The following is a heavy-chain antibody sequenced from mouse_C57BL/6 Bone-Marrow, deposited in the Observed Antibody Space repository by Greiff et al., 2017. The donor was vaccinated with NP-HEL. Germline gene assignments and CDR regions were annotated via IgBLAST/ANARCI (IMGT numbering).Heavy chain of an antibody. CDR3: AIPRFAY. CDR2: ISSGSSTI. Sequence: VQLKESGGGLVKPGGSLKLSCAASGFTFSDYGMHWVRQAPEKGLEWVAYISSGSSTIYYADTVKGRFTISRDNAKNTLFLQMTSLRSEDTAMYYCAIPRFAYWGQGTLVTVSA. CDR1: GFTFSDYG. V-gene: IGHV5-17*01. J-gene: IGHJ3*01.